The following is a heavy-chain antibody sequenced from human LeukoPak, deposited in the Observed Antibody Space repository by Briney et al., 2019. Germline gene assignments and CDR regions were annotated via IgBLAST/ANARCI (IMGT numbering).Heavy chain of an antibody. Sequence: PSETLSLTCTVSGGSISSSSYYWGWIRQPPGKGLEGIGSIYYSGSTYYNPSLKSRVTISVDTSKNQFSLKLSSVTAADTAVYYCARSYMVRGVIVDYWGQGTLVTVSS. D-gene: IGHD3-10*01. V-gene: IGHV4-39*01. CDR3: ARSYMVRGVIVDY. CDR1: GGSISSSSYY. J-gene: IGHJ4*02. CDR2: IYYSGST.